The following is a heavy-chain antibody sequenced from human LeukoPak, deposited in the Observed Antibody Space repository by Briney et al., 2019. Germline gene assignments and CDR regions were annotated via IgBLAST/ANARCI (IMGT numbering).Heavy chain of an antibody. Sequence: SETLSLTCAVSGYSISSGYYWGWIRQPPGKGLEWIGYIYYSGSTNYNPSLKSRVTISVDTSKNQFSLKLSSVTAADTAVYYCASRVGVGAPFDDAFDIWGQGTMVTVSS. CDR2: IYYSGST. CDR3: ASRVGVGAPFDDAFDI. J-gene: IGHJ3*02. D-gene: IGHD2-15*01. CDR1: GYSISSGYY. V-gene: IGHV4-61*01.